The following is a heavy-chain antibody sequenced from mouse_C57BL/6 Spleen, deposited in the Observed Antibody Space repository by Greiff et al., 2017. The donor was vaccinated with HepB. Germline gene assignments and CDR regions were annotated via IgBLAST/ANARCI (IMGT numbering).Heavy chain of an antibody. Sequence: VQLQQPGTELVKPGASVKLSCKASGYTFTSYWMHWVKQRPGQGLEWIGNINPSNGGTNYNEKFKSKATLTVDKSSSTAYMQLSSLTSEDSAVYYCARSPMVTPAWFAYWGQGTLVTVSA. CDR3: ARSPMVTPAWFAY. J-gene: IGHJ3*01. CDR2: INPSNGGT. V-gene: IGHV1-53*01. D-gene: IGHD2-2*01. CDR1: GYTFTSYW.